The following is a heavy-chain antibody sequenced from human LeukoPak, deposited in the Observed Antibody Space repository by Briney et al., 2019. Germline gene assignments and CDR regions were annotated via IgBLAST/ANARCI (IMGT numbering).Heavy chain of an antibody. Sequence: SETLSLTCTVSGDSINNPNYYWTWIRQHPGKALEWVGYIHSSGSTFYSPSLKSRLTISLATSKNQFSLKLKSVTAADTAVYFCARDSAYCSGGRCPKWFDPWGQGALVTVSS. CDR2: IHSSGST. D-gene: IGHD2-15*01. CDR1: GDSINNPNYY. J-gene: IGHJ5*02. CDR3: ARDSAYCSGGRCPKWFDP. V-gene: IGHV4-31*03.